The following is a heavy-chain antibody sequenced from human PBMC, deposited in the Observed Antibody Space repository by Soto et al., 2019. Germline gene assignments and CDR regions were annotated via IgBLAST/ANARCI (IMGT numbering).Heavy chain of an antibody. V-gene: IGHV3-7*01. J-gene: IGHJ4*02. CDR1: GFTFSSYW. Sequence: GGSLRLSCAASGFTFSSYWMSWVRQAPGKGLEWVANIKQDGSEKYYVDSVKGRFTISRDNAKNSLYLQMNSLRAEDTAVYYCARYSSGYYYANFDYWGQGTLVTVS. D-gene: IGHD3-22*01. CDR3: ARYSSGYYYANFDY. CDR2: IKQDGSEK.